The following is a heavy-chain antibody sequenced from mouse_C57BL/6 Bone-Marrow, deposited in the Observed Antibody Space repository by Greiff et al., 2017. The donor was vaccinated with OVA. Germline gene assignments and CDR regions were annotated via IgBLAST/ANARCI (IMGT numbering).Heavy chain of an antibody. CDR2: IDPSDSYT. Sequence: VQLQQPGAELVMPGASVKLSCKASGYTFTSYWMHWVKQRPGQGLEWIGEIDPSDSYTNYHQKFKGKSTLTVDKSSSTAYMQLSSLTSEDSAVYYCAREGYGSSSYYAMDYWGQGTSVTVSS. V-gene: IGHV1-69*01. CDR3: AREGYGSSSYYAMDY. CDR1: GYTFTSYW. J-gene: IGHJ4*01. D-gene: IGHD1-1*01.